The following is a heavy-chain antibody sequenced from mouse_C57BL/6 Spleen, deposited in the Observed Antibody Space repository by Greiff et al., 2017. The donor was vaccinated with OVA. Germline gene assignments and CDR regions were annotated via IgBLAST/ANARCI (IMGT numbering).Heavy chain of an antibody. CDR3: ASGGSYIDY. V-gene: IGHV1-61*01. CDR2: IYPSDSET. CDR1: GYTFTSYW. J-gene: IGHJ2*01. Sequence: QVQLQQPGAELVRPGSSVKLSCKASGYTFTSYWMDWVKQRPGQGLEWIGNIYPSDSETHFNQKFKDKATLTVDKSSSTAYMQLSSLTSEDSAVYYCASGGSYIDYWGQGTTLTVSS.